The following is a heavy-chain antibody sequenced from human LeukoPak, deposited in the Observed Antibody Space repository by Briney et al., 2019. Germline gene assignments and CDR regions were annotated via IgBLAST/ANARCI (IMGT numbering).Heavy chain of an antibody. CDR3: LTTSFRTSSTWWYFDY. CDR2: IYSSGTT. D-gene: IGHD6-13*01. J-gene: IGHJ4*02. CDR1: GFTVGSNY. V-gene: IGHV3-53*01. Sequence: GGSLRLSCAASGFTVGSNYLSWVRQAPGKGLEWVSVIYSSGTTCYADSVRGRFTISRDSSKNTLYLQMNSLRTEDTAVYYCLTTSFRTSSTWWYFDYWGQGTLVTVSS.